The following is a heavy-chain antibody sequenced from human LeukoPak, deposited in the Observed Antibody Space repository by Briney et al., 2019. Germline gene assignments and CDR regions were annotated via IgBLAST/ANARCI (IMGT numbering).Heavy chain of an antibody. CDR1: GGSFSGYY. J-gene: IGHJ4*02. V-gene: IGHV4-34*01. CDR3: ARGGPVAAAGTRLNY. CDR2: INHSGST. D-gene: IGHD6-13*01. Sequence: LETLSLTCAVYGGSFSGYYWSWIRQPPGKGLEWIGEINHSGSTNYNPSLKSRVTISVDTSKNQFSLKLSSVTAADTAVYYCARGGPVAAAGTRLNYWGQGTLVTVSS.